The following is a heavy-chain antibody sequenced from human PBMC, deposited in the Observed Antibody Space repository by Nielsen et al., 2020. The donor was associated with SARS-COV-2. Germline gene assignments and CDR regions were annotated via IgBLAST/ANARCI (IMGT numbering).Heavy chain of an antibody. Sequence: SETLSLTCAISGDSVSDNSAAWNWIRQSPSRGLEWLGRIYYRSKWFNDYALSVKSRITITPDTSKNQFSLQLNSVTPDDTAVYYCARQVTGYGSSWYLYYLDFWGQGTLVTVSS. CDR2: IYYRSKWFN. J-gene: IGHJ4*02. D-gene: IGHD6-13*01. CDR1: GDSVSDNSAA. CDR3: ARQVTGYGSSWYLYYLDF. V-gene: IGHV6-1*01.